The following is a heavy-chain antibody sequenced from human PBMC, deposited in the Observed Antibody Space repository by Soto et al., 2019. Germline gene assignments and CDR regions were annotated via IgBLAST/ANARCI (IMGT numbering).Heavy chain of an antibody. J-gene: IGHJ4*02. CDR1: GFALDSYG. V-gene: IGHV3-23*01. CDR3: ASIRGVIVVGPDS. Sequence: EVQLLESGGGLVQPGGSLRLSCAASGFALDSYGMSWVRQAPGRGLDWVSAISGSSGSACYAGSVKGRFTISRDNSKKTVSLQMNSRRAEDTAIYYCASIRGVIVVGPDSWGQGTLVTVTS. CDR2: ISGSSGSA. D-gene: IGHD3-16*02.